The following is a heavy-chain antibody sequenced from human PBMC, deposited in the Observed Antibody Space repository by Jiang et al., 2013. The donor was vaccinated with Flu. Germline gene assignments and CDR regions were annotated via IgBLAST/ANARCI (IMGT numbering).Heavy chain of an antibody. CDR2: ISYDGSNK. Sequence: VQLLESGGGVVQPGRSLRLSCAASGFTFSSYAMHWVRQAPGKGLEWVAVISYDGSNKYYADSVKGRFTISRDNSKNTLYLQMNSLRAEDTAVYYCARDRGSSSWHAYYYYGMDVWGQGTTVTVSS. V-gene: IGHV3-30-3*01. D-gene: IGHD6-13*01. CDR3: ARDRGSSSWHAYYYYGMDV. J-gene: IGHJ6*02. CDR1: GFTFSSYA.